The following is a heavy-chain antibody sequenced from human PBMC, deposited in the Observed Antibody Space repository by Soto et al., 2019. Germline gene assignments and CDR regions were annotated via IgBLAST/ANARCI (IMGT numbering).Heavy chain of an antibody. CDR2: ISPHFGTT. CDR3: AAERGFGTISGR. J-gene: IGHJ6*02. D-gene: IGHD1-1*01. V-gene: IGHV1-69*01. CDR1: GDTFTNCV. Sequence: QVQVVQSGVEVRRPGSSVKVSCKASGDTFTNCVISWVRQAPGQGLEWIGWISPHFGTTNCAQRFQGRLTITTDQTTPTSFTELGRVGSEATATSYCAAERGFGTISGRWGQGTRVIVSS.